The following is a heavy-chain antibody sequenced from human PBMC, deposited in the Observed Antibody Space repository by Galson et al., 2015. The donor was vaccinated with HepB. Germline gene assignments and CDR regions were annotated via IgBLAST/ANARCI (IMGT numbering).Heavy chain of an antibody. CDR3: AKVGEGFDP. V-gene: IGHV3-23*01. CDR2: IRDSGDST. Sequence: SLRLSCAASGFTLSSYAMTWVRQAPGKGLEWVSTIRDSGDSTFYADSVKGRFTISRDNSKNTLSLQMNSLRAEDTAVYYCAKVGEGFDPWGQGTLVTVSS. CDR1: GFTLSSYA. J-gene: IGHJ5*02.